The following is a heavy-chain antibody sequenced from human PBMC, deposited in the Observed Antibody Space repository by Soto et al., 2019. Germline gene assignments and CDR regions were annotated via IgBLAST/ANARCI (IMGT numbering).Heavy chain of an antibody. Sequence: QVQLVESGGGVVQPGTSLRVSCVASGFTFRSYVIHWVRQAPGKGLEWVALTSYDGTNKYYGDSVRGRFTISRDNSRNTVDLQMASLRVEDTAVYYCARWGTTGGLDVWGQGTLVSVSS. CDR1: GFTFRSYV. CDR3: ARWGTTGGLDV. D-gene: IGHD3-16*01. J-gene: IGHJ1*01. CDR2: TSYDGTNK. V-gene: IGHV3-30*19.